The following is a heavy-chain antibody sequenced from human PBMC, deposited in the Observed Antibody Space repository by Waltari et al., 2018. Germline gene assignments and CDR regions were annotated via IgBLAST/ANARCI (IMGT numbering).Heavy chain of an antibody. Sequence: EVQVVESGGGLVQPGGSLRLSCAASGFTFSSSWMTGVRQAPGKGLGWMANIKPDGSEKDNVDSVKGRFTISRDNTKNSLYLQMSSLRAEDTAVYYCAIGGVETSWYWRYWGQGTLVTVSS. CDR3: AIGGVETSWYWRY. CDR2: IKPDGSEK. CDR1: GFTFSSSW. D-gene: IGHD6-13*01. V-gene: IGHV3-7*01. J-gene: IGHJ4*02.